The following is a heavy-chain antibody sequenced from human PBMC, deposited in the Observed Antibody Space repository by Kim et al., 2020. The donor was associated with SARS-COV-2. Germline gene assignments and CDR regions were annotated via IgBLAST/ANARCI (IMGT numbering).Heavy chain of an antibody. CDR2: IYYSGST. V-gene: IGHV4-39*01. Sequence: SETLSLTCTVSGGSISSSSYYWGWIRQPPGKGLEWIGSIYYSGSTYYNPSLKSRVTISVDTSKNQFSLKLSSVTAADTAVYYCARHGVVLRYFSVSGSAYFDLWGRGTLVTVSS. D-gene: IGHD3-9*01. J-gene: IGHJ2*01. CDR3: ARHGVVLRYFSVSGSAYFDL. CDR1: GGSISSSSYY.